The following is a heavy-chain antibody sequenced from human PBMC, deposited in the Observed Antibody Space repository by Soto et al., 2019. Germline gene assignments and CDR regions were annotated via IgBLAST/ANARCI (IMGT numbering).Heavy chain of an antibody. Sequence: EVQLVESGGGLVQPGGSLRLSCAASGFTFSNYWMSWVRQAPGKGLEWVANIKQDGSEKNYVDSVKGRFTISRDNGKNSLELQMNILRAEDTAVYYCASVATWGQGTPVTVSS. J-gene: IGHJ5*02. CDR1: GFTFSNYW. V-gene: IGHV3-7*01. CDR2: IKQDGSEK. D-gene: IGHD5-12*01. CDR3: ASVAT.